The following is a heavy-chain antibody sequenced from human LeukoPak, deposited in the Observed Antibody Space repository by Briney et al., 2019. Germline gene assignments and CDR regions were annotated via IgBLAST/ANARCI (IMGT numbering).Heavy chain of an antibody. CDR3: ARVLQNYLFDY. J-gene: IGHJ4*02. Sequence: SETLSLTCAVSGGSISSSNWWSWVRQPPGKGLEWIGEIYHSGSTNYNPSLKSRVTISADKSKNQFSLKLSSVTAADTTVYYCARVLQNYLFDYWGQGTLVTVSS. CDR1: GGSISSSNW. CDR2: IYHSGST. V-gene: IGHV4-4*02. D-gene: IGHD1-7*01.